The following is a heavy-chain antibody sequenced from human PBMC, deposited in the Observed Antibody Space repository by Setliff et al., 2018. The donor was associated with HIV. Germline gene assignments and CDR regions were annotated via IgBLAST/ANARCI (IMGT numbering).Heavy chain of an antibody. CDR1: GGSFSGYY. D-gene: IGHD1-1*01. V-gene: IGHV4-4*07. Sequence: KPSETLSLTCDVFGGSFSGYYWSWIRQPAGKGLEWIGRIYSTGSTNYNPSFKSRVTMSIDTSKNQFSLQLNSVTPEDTGLYYCVRENDLLDGFDFWGQGTMVTVSS. CDR3: VRENDLLDGFDF. J-gene: IGHJ3*01. CDR2: IYSTGST.